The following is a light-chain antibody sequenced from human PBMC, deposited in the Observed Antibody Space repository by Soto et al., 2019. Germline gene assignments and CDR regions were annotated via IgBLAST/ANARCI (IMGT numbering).Light chain of an antibody. CDR2: GAS. J-gene: IGKJ2*01. Sequence: EIVMTQSPATLSVSPGERATLSCRASQTISSDLAWYQHKPGQTPKLVIFGASNRAASIPARFSGSGSGTEFTLTISSLQSEDFAVYYCHHYNNFPPYTFGQGTKLEIK. V-gene: IGKV3D-15*01. CDR3: HHYNNFPPYT. CDR1: QTISSD.